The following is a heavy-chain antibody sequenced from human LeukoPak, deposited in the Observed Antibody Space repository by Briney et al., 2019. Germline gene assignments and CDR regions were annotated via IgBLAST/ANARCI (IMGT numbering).Heavy chain of an antibody. J-gene: IGHJ4*02. Sequence: GGSLRLSCAASGFTFSSHAMSWVRQAPGKGLEWVANIKQDGSEKYYVDSVKGRFTISRDNAKNSLYLQMNSLRAEDTAVYYCARVVVGVATFDYWGQGTLVTVSS. CDR3: ARVVVGVATFDY. CDR2: IKQDGSEK. V-gene: IGHV3-7*01. D-gene: IGHD5-12*01. CDR1: GFTFSSHA.